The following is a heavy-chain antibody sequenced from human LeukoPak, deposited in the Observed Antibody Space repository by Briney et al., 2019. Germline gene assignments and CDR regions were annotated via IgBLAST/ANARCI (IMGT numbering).Heavy chain of an antibody. CDR1: GFTFNTYH. J-gene: IGHJ1*01. CDR2: IGNSGGTI. V-gene: IGHV3-48*03. CDR3: ARSPYGSGWYPEYFQH. D-gene: IGHD6-19*01. Sequence: GGSLRLSCAASGFTFNTYHMNWVRQAPGKGLEWVSYIGNSGGTIYYADSVQGRFTISRDNAKYSLYLQMNSLRAEDTAVYYCARSPYGSGWYPEYFQHWGQGTLVTVSS.